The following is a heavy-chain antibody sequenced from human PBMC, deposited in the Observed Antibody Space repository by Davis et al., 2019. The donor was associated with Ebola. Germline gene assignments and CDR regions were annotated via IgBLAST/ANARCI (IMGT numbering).Heavy chain of an antibody. Sequence: PGGSLRLSCAASGFTFSSYGMHWVRQAPGKGLEWVAVISYDGSNKYYADSVKGRFTTSRDNSKNTLYLQMNSLRAEDTAVYYCAKGAIARDYYYYMDVWGKGTTVTVSS. CDR1: GFTFSSYG. V-gene: IGHV3-30*18. CDR3: AKGAIARDYYYYMDV. J-gene: IGHJ6*03. D-gene: IGHD2-21*01. CDR2: ISYDGSNK.